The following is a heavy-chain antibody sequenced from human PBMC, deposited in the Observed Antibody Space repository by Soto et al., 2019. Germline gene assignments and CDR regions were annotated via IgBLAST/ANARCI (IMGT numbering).Heavy chain of an antibody. D-gene: IGHD4-17*01. J-gene: IGHJ4*02. CDR1: GGSISSFY. Sequence: SEPMSVSCTVSGGSISSFYWSWIRQPPGKGLEWIGYIYYSGSTNYNPSLKSRVTISVDTSKNQFSLKLSSVTAADTAVYYCARGSYDYDGEEPALYYFDYWGQGTLVTVSS. V-gene: IGHV4-59*01. CDR2: IYYSGST. CDR3: ARGSYDYDGEEPALYYFDY.